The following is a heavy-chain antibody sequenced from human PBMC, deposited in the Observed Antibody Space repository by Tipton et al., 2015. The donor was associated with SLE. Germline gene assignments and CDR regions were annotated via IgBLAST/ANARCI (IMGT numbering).Heavy chain of an antibody. J-gene: IGHJ4*02. CDR2: ISTDGRTT. V-gene: IGHV3-74*01. Sequence: SLRLSCAASGFTFSSYWMHWVRQAPGKGLVWVSRISTDGRTTTYADSVKGRFTISRDNAKNTLYLQMNSLRAEDAAVYYCIRDLAGREGYWGQGTLVTVSS. CDR3: IRDLAGREGY. D-gene: IGHD6-19*01. CDR1: GFTFSSYW.